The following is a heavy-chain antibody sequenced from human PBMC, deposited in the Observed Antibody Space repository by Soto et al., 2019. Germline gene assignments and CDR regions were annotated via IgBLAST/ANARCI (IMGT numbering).Heavy chain of an antibody. J-gene: IGHJ4*02. CDR1: GLTFSNAW. CDR3: KRDGSGSYD. D-gene: IGHD3-10*01. Sequence: EVQLVESGGGLVKPGGSLRLSCAASGLTFSNAWMSWVRQAPGKGLELVGRIKSKTEGGPTHYAAPVKGRFTISRDDSKNTLYLQMNSLKTEHTAGYYWKRDGSGSYDWGQGTLVTVSS. V-gene: IGHV3-15*01. CDR2: IKSKTEGGPT.